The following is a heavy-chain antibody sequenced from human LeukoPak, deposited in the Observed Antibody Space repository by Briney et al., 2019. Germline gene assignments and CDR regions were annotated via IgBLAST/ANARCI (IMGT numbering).Heavy chain of an antibody. CDR3: PRGRIYSSSSCFDY. Sequence: ASETVSCTASGYTFTSYGISWVRQAPGQGLEWGGWISSYNGKPNYAQKLQGRVTMTTDTSTSTAYMELRRLRSDDTAVYYCPRGRIYSSSSCFDYWGHGTLFTVSS. CDR2: ISSYNGKP. D-gene: IGHD6-6*01. CDR1: GYTFTSYG. V-gene: IGHV1-18*04. J-gene: IGHJ4*01.